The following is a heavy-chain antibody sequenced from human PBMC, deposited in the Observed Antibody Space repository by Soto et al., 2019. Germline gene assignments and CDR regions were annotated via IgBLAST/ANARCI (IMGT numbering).Heavy chain of an antibody. CDR1: GYSFTSHY. J-gene: IGHJ5*01. CDR2: IYPGGVNI. Sequence: ASVKVSCKAIGYSFTSHYMHWVRQAPGQGLEWMGTIYPGGVNIGYAQKFKGRVTMTKDTSTSTVYMELNSLTSEDTAMYYCARFGGASLSYNWFDSWGQGTLVTVSS. V-gene: IGHV1-46*01. D-gene: IGHD3-16*01. CDR3: ARFGGASLSYNWFDS.